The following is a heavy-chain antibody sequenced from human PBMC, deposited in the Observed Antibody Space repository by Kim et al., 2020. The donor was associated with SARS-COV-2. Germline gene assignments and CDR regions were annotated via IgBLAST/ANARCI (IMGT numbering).Heavy chain of an antibody. CDR3: ARDGQNDYVDWGVGYYQYYGMDV. CDR1: GFTFSSYR. Sequence: GGSLRLSCAVSGFTFSSYRMNWVRQAPGKGLEWVSAISSSSSYLYYADSVKGRFTISRDNANNSLYLQMNSLRAEDTAVYYCARDGQNDYVDWGVGYYQYYGMDVWGQGTTVTVSS. D-gene: IGHD4-17*01. J-gene: IGHJ6*02. V-gene: IGHV3-21*01. CDR2: ISSSSSYL.